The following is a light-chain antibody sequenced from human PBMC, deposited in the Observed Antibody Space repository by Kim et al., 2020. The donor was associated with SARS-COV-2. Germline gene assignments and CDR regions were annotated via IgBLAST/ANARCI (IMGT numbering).Light chain of an antibody. Sequence: PVKTARITCGGNNIGSKSVPWYQQKPGPAPVLVIYYDSDRPSGIPERFSGSNSGNTATLTISRVEAGDEADYYCQVWDSSSDHPVFGGGTQLTVL. CDR2: YDS. V-gene: IGLV3-21*04. J-gene: IGLJ3*02. CDR3: QVWDSSSDHPV. CDR1: NIGSKS.